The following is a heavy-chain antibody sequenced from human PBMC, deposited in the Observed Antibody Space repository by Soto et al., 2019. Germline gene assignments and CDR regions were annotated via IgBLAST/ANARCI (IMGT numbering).Heavy chain of an antibody. Sequence: ASVKVSGNASGSTFTSYDTNWVRQATGQGLEWMGWMNPNSGNTGYAQKFQGRVTMTRNTSISTAYMELSSLRSEDTAVYYCARGSYSGGNYYYYYMDVWGKGTTVTVSS. CDR2: MNPNSGNT. CDR1: GSTFTSYD. V-gene: IGHV1-8*01. J-gene: IGHJ6*03. D-gene: IGHD1-26*01. CDR3: ARGSYSGGNYYYYYMDV.